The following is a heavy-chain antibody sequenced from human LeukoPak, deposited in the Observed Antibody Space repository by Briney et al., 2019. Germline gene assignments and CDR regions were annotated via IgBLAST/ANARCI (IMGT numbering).Heavy chain of an antibody. D-gene: IGHD3-10*01. CDR2: IYYSGST. V-gene: IGHV4-59*01. CDR1: GGSISSYY. Sequence: PSETLSLTCTVSGGSISSYYWSWIRQPPVKGLEWIGYIYYSGSTNYNPSLKSRVTISVDTSKNQFSLKLSSVTAADTAVYYCARARWFGEFLGFDYWGQGTLVTVSS. CDR3: ARARWFGEFLGFDY. J-gene: IGHJ4*02.